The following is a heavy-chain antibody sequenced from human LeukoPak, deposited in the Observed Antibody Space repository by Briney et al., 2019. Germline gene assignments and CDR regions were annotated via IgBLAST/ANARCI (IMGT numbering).Heavy chain of an antibody. CDR2: MSYDGSNT. CDR1: GFTFSGYA. D-gene: IGHD4-17*01. V-gene: IGHV3-30*04. CDR3: ARSRARSDNQYGDYYNWFDP. Sequence: GGSLRLSCAASGFTFSGYAMHWVRQAPGKGLEWVAFMSYDGSNTHFVDSVKGRFTISRDNSKSTLYLQLNSLRVDDTAVYYCARSRARSDNQYGDYYNWFDPWGQGTLVTVSS. J-gene: IGHJ5*02.